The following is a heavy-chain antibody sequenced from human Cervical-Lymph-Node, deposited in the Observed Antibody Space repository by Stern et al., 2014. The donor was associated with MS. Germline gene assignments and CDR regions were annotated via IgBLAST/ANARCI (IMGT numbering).Heavy chain of an antibody. CDR1: GFTFTSSA. Sequence: QLVQSGPEVKKPGTSVKVSCKASGFTFTSSAVQWVRQARGQRLEWIGWIVVGSGNTNYAPKVQGRVTITKGLSQRQAYTELSSLRSEDTAVYYCAADGVVGATGYWGQGTLVTVSS. CDR3: AADGVVGATGY. CDR2: IVVGSGNT. D-gene: IGHD1-26*01. J-gene: IGHJ4*02. V-gene: IGHV1-58*01.